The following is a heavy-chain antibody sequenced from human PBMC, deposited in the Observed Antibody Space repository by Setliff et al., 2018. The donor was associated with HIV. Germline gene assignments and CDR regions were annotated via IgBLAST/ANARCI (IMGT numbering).Heavy chain of an antibody. Sequence: GSLRLSCAASGFTSSTYWMSWVRQAPGKGLEWVANINEDGSQKYYVDSVKGRFTISRDNAKNSLHLHMNTLRADDTAVYYCVKDYVARRSYTYGYDYWGQGTLVTVSS. CDR3: VKDYVARRSYTYGYDY. D-gene: IGHD5-18*01. V-gene: IGHV3-7*01. J-gene: IGHJ4*02. CDR1: GFTSSTYW. CDR2: INEDGSQK.